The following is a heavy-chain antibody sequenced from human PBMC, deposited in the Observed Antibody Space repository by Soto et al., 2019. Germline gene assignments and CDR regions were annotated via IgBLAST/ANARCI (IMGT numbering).Heavy chain of an antibody. CDR3: ARIHSSSSSDMDV. Sequence: PSETLSLTCTVSGGSISTYYWSWIRQPPGKGLEWIGYIYYSGSTSYNPSLKSRITITPDTSKNQFSLQLNSVTPEDTAVYYCARIHSSSSSDMDVWGQGTTVTVSS. V-gene: IGHV4-59*12. D-gene: IGHD6-6*01. CDR1: GGSISTYY. J-gene: IGHJ6*02. CDR2: IYYSGST.